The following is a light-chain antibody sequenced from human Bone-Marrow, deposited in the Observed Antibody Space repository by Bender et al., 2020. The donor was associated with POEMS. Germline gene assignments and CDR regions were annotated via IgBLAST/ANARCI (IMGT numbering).Light chain of an antibody. CDR2: DVS. Sequence: QSALTQPASLSGSPGQSITISCTGSSSDVGFYNYVSWYQQHPGKAPKLLIYDVSYRPSGVSSRFSGSESGNAASLTISGLQAEDEADYYCSSYTTSSTYVFGPGTKVTVL. CDR3: SSYTTSSTYV. CDR1: SSDVGFYNY. J-gene: IGLJ1*01. V-gene: IGLV2-14*01.